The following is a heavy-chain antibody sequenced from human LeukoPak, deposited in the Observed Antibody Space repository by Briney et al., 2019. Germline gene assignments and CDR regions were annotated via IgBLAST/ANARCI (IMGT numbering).Heavy chain of an antibody. V-gene: IGHV4-39*07. D-gene: IGHD4-11*01. J-gene: IGHJ4*02. CDR1: GGSISSSSYY. CDR2: IYYSGST. Sequence: PSETLSLTCTVSGGSISSSSYYWGWIRQPPGKGLEWIGSIYYSGSTYYNPSLKSRVTISVDTSKNQFSLKLSSVTAADTAVYYCARDETYSNYVSEGVDYFDYWGQGTLVTVSS. CDR3: ARDETYSNYVSEGVDYFDY.